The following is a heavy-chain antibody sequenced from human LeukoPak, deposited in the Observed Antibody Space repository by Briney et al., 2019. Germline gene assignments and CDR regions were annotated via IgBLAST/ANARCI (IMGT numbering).Heavy chain of an antibody. Sequence: GGSLRLSCAASGFIFSSYAMSWVRVAPGEGVEGISVISGRGGRTDYADSVKGRFTISRDNSKNTLYLQMNSLRAEDTAVYYCAKTALAVAGIVPVESELDYWGQGTLVTVSS. CDR1: GFIFSSYA. D-gene: IGHD6-19*01. CDR3: AKTALAVAGIVPVESELDY. V-gene: IGHV3-23*01. J-gene: IGHJ4*02. CDR2: ISGRGGRT.